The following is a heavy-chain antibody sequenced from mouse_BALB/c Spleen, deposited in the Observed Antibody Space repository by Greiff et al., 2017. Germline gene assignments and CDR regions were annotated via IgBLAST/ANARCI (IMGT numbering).Heavy chain of an antibody. CDR2: ISSGGSYT. D-gene: IGHD2-4*01. Sequence: DVMLVESGGDLVKPGGSLKLSCAASGFTFSSYGMSWVRQTPDKRLEWVATISSGGSYTYYPDSVKGRFTISRDNAKNTLYLQMSSLKSEDTAMYYCARPTMKYYFDYWGQGTTLTVSS. V-gene: IGHV5-6*02. J-gene: IGHJ2*01. CDR3: ARPTMKYYFDY. CDR1: GFTFSSYG.